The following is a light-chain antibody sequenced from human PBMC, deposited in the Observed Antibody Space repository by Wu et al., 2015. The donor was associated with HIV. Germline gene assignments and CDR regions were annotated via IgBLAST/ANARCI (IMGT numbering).Light chain of an antibody. CDR3: QHYYTYSTWT. J-gene: IGKJ1*01. Sequence: ILMTQSPSTLAASVGDRVTITCRASEKIRTQLAWYQQKPGKAPKLLIYEASNLESGVPSRFSGSGSGTEFTLTISSLQPDDFATYYCQHYYTYSTWTFGQGTKVEIK. V-gene: IGKV1-5*03. CDR1: EKIRTQ. CDR2: EAS.